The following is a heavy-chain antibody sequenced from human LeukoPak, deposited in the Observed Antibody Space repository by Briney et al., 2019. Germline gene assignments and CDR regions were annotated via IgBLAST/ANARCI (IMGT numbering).Heavy chain of an antibody. Sequence: EWSGDIYGSGSTHYDPSLRRRVTISEDTSKNPFSLKLTSVTAADTAVYYCARDVGWYAHDSRGPGTLGTVSP. CDR2: IYGSGST. J-gene: IGHJ4*02. CDR3: ARDVGWYAHDS. D-gene: IGHD6-19*01. V-gene: IGHV4-61*09.